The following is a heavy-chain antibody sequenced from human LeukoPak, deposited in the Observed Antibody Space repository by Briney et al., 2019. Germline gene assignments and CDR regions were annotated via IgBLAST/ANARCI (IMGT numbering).Heavy chain of an antibody. J-gene: IGHJ4*02. CDR3: ARAPGYCSSTSCYNNFDY. CDR1: GGSISSYY. D-gene: IGHD2-2*02. CDR2: IYYSGST. Sequence: LETLSLTCTVSGGSISSYYWSWIRQPPGKGLEWIGYIYYSGSTNYNPSLKSRVTISVDTSKNQFSLKLSSVTAADTAVYYCARAPGYCSSTSCYNNFDYWGQGTLVTVSS. V-gene: IGHV4-59*01.